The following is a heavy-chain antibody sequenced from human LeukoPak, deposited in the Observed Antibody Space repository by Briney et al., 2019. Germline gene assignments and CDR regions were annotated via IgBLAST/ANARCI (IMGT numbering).Heavy chain of an antibody. CDR2: ISAYNGNT. V-gene: IGHV1-18*01. CDR1: GYTFTSYG. D-gene: IGHD3-9*01. CDR3: AIADILTGYYPVDP. Sequence: ASVKGSCKASGYTFTSYGISWVRQAPGQGLEWMGLISAYNGNTHYAQKLQGRVTMTTDTSTSTAYMELRSLRSDDTAVYYCAIADILTGYYPVDPWGQGTLVTVSS. J-gene: IGHJ5*02.